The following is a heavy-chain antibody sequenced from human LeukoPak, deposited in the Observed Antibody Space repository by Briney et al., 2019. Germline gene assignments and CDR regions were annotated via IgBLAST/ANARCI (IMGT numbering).Heavy chain of an antibody. CDR3: ANPYFGQLSRFFNY. J-gene: IGHJ4*02. V-gene: IGHV3-30*02. CDR1: GFIFSNYG. CDR2: IGNDGSNR. D-gene: IGHD3-10*01. Sequence: PGGSLRLSCAASGFIFSNYGMHWIRQAPGKGLEWVAFIGNDGSNRYYADSVKGRFTISRDNSKNTLYLQMNSLRTEDTAVYYCANPYFGQLSRFFNYWGQGSLVTVSS.